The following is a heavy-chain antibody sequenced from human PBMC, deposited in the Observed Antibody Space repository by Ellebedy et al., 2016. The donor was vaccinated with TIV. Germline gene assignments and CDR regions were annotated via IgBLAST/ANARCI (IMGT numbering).Heavy chain of an antibody. CDR1: GFTFSSYG. CDR3: AREGITGTFFDY. CDR2: IWYDGSNK. J-gene: IGHJ4*02. V-gene: IGHV3-33*01. Sequence: GESLKISCAASGFTFSSYGMHWVRQAPGKGLEWVAVIWYDGSNKYYADSVKGRFTISRDNSKNTLYLQMNSLRAEDTAVYYCAREGITGTFFDYWGQGTLVTVSS. D-gene: IGHD1-20*01.